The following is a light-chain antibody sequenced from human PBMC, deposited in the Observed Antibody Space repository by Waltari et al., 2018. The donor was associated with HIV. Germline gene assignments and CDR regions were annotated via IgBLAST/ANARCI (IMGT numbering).Light chain of an antibody. J-gene: IGLJ2*01. CDR3: SSYATAGTYVL. CDR2: EVN. CDR1: SRDGGSYNL. Sequence: QSALTQPASVSGSPGQSITISCTGTSRDGGSYNLVSWYQQHPGKAPKLMISEVNKRPSGVSNRFSGSKSGNTASLTISGLQAEDEADYYCSSYATAGTYVLFGGGTKLTVL. V-gene: IGLV2-23*02.